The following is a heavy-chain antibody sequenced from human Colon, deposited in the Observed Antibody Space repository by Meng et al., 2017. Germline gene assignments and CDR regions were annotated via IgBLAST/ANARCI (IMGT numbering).Heavy chain of an antibody. CDR3: AGGPWEFDY. CDR2: VDYSGST. CDR1: GASVSSGNHY. Sequence: QVRRQESGPGLLRLSEPLSLSCTVSGASVSSGNHYWSWIRQPPGKGLEYIAYVDYSGSTHYNPSLKSRVTMSVDTSKKQLSLKLSSVTAADTAVYYCAGGPWEFDYWGQGTLVTVSS. D-gene: IGHD1-26*01. J-gene: IGHJ4*02. V-gene: IGHV4-61*01.